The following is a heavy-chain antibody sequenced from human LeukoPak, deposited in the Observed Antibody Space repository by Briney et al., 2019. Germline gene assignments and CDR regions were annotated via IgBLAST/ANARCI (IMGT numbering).Heavy chain of an antibody. CDR2: ISSSSSYI. J-gene: IGHJ4*02. CDR1: GFTFSSYS. V-gene: IGHV3-21*01. Sequence: GGSLRLSCAASGFTFSSYSMNWVRQAPGKGLEWVSSISSSSSYIYYADSVKGRFTISRDNAKNSLYPQMNSLRAEDTAVYYCARDAPGSCSSTSCYDYYFDYWGQGTLVTVSS. D-gene: IGHD2-2*01. CDR3: ARDAPGSCSSTSCYDYYFDY.